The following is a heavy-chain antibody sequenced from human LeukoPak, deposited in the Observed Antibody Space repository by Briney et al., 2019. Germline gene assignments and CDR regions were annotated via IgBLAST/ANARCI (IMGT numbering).Heavy chain of an antibody. CDR1: GFTFSSFS. Sequence: KPGGSLRLSCAASGFTFSSFSMNWVRQAPGERPEWVSSISSSSTYIYYADSVKGRFTISRDNAKNSLYLQMDSLRAEDTAVYYCARDPGRQYSSIADVWGQGTTVTVSS. CDR3: ARDPGRQYSSIADV. V-gene: IGHV3-21*04. D-gene: IGHD6-19*01. CDR2: ISSSSTYI. J-gene: IGHJ6*02.